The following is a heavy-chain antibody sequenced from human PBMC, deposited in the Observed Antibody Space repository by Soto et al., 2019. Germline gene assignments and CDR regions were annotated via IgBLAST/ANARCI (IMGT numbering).Heavy chain of an antibody. CDR3: ARAESTYADSIYYYCPTPVDY. D-gene: IGHD3-10*01. CDR2: INPSGGST. CDR1: GYTFTSYY. V-gene: IGHV1-46*01. J-gene: IGHJ4*02. Sequence: ASVKVSCKASGYTFTSYYMHWVRQAPGQGLEWMGIINPSGGSTSYAQKFQGRVTMTRDTSTSTVYMELSSLRSEDTAVYYCARAESTYADSIYYYCPTPVDYWGQGTLVTVSS.